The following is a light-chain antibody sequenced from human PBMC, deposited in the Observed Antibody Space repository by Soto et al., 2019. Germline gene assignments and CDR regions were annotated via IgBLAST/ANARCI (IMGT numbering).Light chain of an antibody. CDR3: QQRDTWPPFT. CDR1: QSIRNH. Sequence: EIVLTQSPATLSLSPGERATLSCRASQSIRNHLAWYQQKPGQAPRLLIFEASKRATGIPARFSGSGSGTDFTLTISSLEPEDFAGYYCQQRDTWPPFTFGPGTKVDIK. V-gene: IGKV3-11*01. CDR2: EAS. J-gene: IGKJ3*01.